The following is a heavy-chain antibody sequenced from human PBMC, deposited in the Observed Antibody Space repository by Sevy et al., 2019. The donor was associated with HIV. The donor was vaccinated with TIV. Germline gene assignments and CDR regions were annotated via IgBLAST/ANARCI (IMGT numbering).Heavy chain of an antibody. V-gene: IGHV1-46*01. CDR3: VRADPGQHFDS. CDR1: GDTFTNYY. Sequence: ASVKVSCEASGDTFTNYYMHWVRQAPGQGLERMGIINPDGDSANYTQQFQGRVTMTRDTSTSTIYMELSSLRSEDTAVYYCVRADPGQHFDSWGQGTLVTVSS. J-gene: IGHJ4*02. CDR2: INPDGDSA.